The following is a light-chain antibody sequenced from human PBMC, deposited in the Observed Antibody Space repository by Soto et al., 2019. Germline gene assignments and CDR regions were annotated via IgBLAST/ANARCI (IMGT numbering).Light chain of an antibody. Sequence: EIVLTQSPGTLSVSPGDRVTLSCRASQSISINLAWYQHKPGQAPRLLIHGASTRATGVPARISGSGSGTEFTRTISSLQSEDFAVYYCQQFRHWPWTFGQGTKVEVK. CDR2: GAS. J-gene: IGKJ1*01. CDR3: QQFRHWPWT. CDR1: QSISIN. V-gene: IGKV3D-15*01.